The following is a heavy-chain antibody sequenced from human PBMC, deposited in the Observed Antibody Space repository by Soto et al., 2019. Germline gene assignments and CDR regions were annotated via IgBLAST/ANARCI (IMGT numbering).Heavy chain of an antibody. CDR3: ARGSVQLERTYNWFDP. CDR1: GGTFSSYA. CDR2: IIPIFGTA. J-gene: IGHJ5*02. Sequence: ASVKVSCKASGGTFSSYAISWVRQAPGQGLEWMGGIIPIFGTANYAQKFQGRVTITADKSTSTAYMELSSLRSEDTAVYYCARGSVQLERTYNWFDPWGQGTLVTVS. D-gene: IGHD1-1*01. V-gene: IGHV1-69*06.